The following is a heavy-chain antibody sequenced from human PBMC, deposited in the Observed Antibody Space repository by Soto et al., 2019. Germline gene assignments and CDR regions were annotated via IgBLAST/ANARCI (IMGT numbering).Heavy chain of an antibody. D-gene: IGHD2-2*02. CDR2: IRNKANSYTT. Sequence: GGSLRLSRAASGFTFSDQYMDWVRQAPGKGLEWVGRIRNKANSYTTEYAASVKGRFTISRDDSKNSLFLQMNSLKTDDTAVYYCARGGYCSRTSCYSDYYGMDVWAQGTTVTVSS. V-gene: IGHV3-72*01. CDR3: ARGGYCSRTSCYSDYYGMDV. J-gene: IGHJ6*02. CDR1: GFTFSDQY.